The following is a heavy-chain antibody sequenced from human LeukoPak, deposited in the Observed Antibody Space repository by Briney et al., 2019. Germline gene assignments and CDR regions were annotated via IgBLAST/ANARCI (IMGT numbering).Heavy chain of an antibody. J-gene: IGHJ4*02. CDR2: IIPIFGTA. V-gene: IGHV1-69*05. CDR3: ARSNRRGSGSYYNGYFDY. D-gene: IGHD3-10*01. Sequence: GASVKVCCKASGGTFSRYAISWVQQAPGQGLEWMGGIIPIFGTANYAQKFQGRVTITTDESTSTAYMELSSLRSEDTAVYYCARSNRRGSGSYYNGYFDYWGQGTLVTVSS. CDR1: GGTFSRYA.